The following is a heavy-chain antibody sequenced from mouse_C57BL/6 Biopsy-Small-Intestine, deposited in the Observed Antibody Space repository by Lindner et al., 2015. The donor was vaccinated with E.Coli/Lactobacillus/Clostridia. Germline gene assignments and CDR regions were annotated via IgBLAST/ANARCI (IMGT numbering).Heavy chain of an antibody. CDR1: GFTFSSYG. J-gene: IGHJ2*01. Sequence: VQLQESGELSEAWRSLKLSCAASGFTFSSYGMSWVRQTPDKRLEWVATISTGGSYTYYPDSLKGRFTISRDNAKNTLYLQMSSLKSEDTAMYYCARRNYDGYYFDYWGQGTTLTVSS. CDR3: ARRNYDGYYFDY. V-gene: IGHV5-6*01. D-gene: IGHD2-3*01. CDR2: ISTGGSYT.